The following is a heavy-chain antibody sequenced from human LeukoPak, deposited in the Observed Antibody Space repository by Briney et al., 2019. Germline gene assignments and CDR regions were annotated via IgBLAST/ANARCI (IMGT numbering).Heavy chain of an antibody. D-gene: IGHD3-10*01. J-gene: IGHJ4*02. V-gene: IGHV1-8*01. Sequence: ASVKVSCKASGYTFTSYDINWVRQATGQGREWMGWMNPNSGNTGYAQKFQGRVTMTRNTSISTAYMELSSLRPEDTAVYYCARGRYGSGSYYRVKFDYWGQGTLVTVSS. CDR2: MNPNSGNT. CDR3: ARGRYGSGSYYRVKFDY. CDR1: GYTFTSYD.